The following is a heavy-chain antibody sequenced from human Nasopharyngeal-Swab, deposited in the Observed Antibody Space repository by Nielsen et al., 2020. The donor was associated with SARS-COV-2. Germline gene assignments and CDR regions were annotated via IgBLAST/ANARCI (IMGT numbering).Heavy chain of an antibody. J-gene: IGHJ3*01. CDR3: ARVPAV. CDR1: GGSISSGSYY. CDR2: IYTSGST. V-gene: IGHV4-61*09. Sequence: SETLSLTCTVSGGSISSGSYYWSWIRQPAGKGLEWIGHIYTSGSTNYNPSLKSRVTISVDTSKNQFSLKLSSVTAADTAVYYCARVPAVWGQGIMVTVSS.